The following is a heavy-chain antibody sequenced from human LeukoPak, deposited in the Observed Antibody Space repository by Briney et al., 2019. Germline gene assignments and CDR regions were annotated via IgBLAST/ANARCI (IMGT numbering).Heavy chain of an antibody. CDR3: ARGKAYVSRGLSSGSAENAFDI. Sequence: ASVKVSCKASGGTFSNYVITWVRQAPGQGLEWMGRIIPILGIANYAQKFQDRVTITADKSTSTAYMQLSSLRSEDAAVYYCARGKAYVSRGLSSGSAENAFDIWGQGTMVTVSS. CDR1: GGTFSNYV. CDR2: IIPILGIA. D-gene: IGHD3-16*01. V-gene: IGHV1-69*04. J-gene: IGHJ3*02.